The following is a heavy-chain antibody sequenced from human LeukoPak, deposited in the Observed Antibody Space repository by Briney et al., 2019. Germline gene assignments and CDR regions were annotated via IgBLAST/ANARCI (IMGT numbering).Heavy chain of an antibody. V-gene: IGHV4-34*01. CDR1: GGSFSGYY. Sequence: PSETLSLTCAVSGGSFSGYYWSWIRQPPGKGLEWIGEINHSGSTNYNPSVKSRVTISVGPSKNQFSLKLSSVTGADTAVDYWARGLRYFDWLLVKYYYYGMDVWGQGTTVTVSS. CDR3: ARGLRYFDWLLVKYYYYGMDV. J-gene: IGHJ6*02. CDR2: INHSGST. D-gene: IGHD3-9*01.